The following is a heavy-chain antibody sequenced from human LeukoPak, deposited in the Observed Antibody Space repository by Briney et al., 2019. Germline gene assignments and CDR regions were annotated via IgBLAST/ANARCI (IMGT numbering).Heavy chain of an antibody. Sequence: SGTLSLTCAVSGGSISSSNWWSWVRQPPGKGLEWIGEIYHSGSTNYNPSLKSRVTISVDKSKNQFSLKLSSVTAADTSVYYCARHDFSGWYDYFDCWGQGTLVTVSS. CDR1: GGSISSSNW. CDR3: ARHDFSGWYDYFDC. V-gene: IGHV4-4*02. J-gene: IGHJ4*02. D-gene: IGHD6-19*01. CDR2: IYHSGST.